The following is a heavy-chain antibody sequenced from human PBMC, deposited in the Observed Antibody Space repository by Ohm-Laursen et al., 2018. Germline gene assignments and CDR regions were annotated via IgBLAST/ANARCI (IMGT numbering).Heavy chain of an antibody. Sequence: SQTLSLTCTVSGGSIRSHYWTWIRQPPGKGLEWIGYISYSGTTNYNPSLKSRVNISVDTSKNQFSLKLSSVTAADTAVYYCARAGVVTAIAWFDPWGQGTLVTVSS. CDR3: ARAGVVTAIAWFDP. D-gene: IGHD2-21*02. CDR2: ISYSGTT. J-gene: IGHJ5*02. CDR1: GGSIRSHY. V-gene: IGHV4-59*11.